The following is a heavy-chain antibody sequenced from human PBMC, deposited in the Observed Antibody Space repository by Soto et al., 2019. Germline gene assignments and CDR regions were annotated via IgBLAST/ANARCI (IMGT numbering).Heavy chain of an antibody. D-gene: IGHD2-2*01. CDR1: GFTVSSNY. CDR3: ASLGYCSSTSCPSYYYMDV. Sequence: SCAASGFTVSSNYMSWVRQAPGKGLEWIGYIYYSGSTNYNPSVKSRVTISVDKSKNQFSLKLSSVTAADTAVYYCASLGYCSSTSCPSYYYMDVWGKGTTVTVSS. V-gene: IGHV4-59*08. CDR2: IYYSGST. J-gene: IGHJ6*03.